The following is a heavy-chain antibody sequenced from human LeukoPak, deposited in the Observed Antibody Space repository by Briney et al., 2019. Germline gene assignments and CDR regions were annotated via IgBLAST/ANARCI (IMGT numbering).Heavy chain of an antibody. D-gene: IGHD3-10*01. J-gene: IGHJ4*02. Sequence: VQSLNISCKAFGYNFTSYLIAWVRQLPGKRLEWMGRICPTDSETKYSPSFQAHVTLSADKSITNAYVPWSRLTESDTAMYYCARHGLGSSGIHYFDDWGQGTLVSVSS. CDR1: GYNFTSYL. CDR2: ICPTDSET. CDR3: ARHGLGSSGIHYFDD. V-gene: IGHV5-10-1*01.